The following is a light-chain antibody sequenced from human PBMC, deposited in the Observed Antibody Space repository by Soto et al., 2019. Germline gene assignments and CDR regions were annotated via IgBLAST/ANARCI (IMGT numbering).Light chain of an antibody. CDR2: GAS. J-gene: IGKJ1*01. CDR1: QTVSSNY. V-gene: IGKV3-20*01. CDR3: QQYFKSPWT. Sequence: DIVLTQSPGTLSLSPGERATLSCGASQTVSSNYLAWYQQKPGQAPRLLIYGASSTATGIPDRFSGSGPGTDFLLTISRLEPEDFAVYYWQQYFKSPWTFGQGTKVDIK.